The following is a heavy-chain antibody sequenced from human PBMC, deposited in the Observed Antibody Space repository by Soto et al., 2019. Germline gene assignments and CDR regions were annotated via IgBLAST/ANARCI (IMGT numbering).Heavy chain of an antibody. J-gene: IGHJ6*02. CDR3: AKDTYYDSMADYYYYYGMDV. Sequence: GGSLRLSCAASGFTFSSYGMHWVRQAPGKGLERVAVISYDGSNKYYADSVKGRFAISRDNSKNTLYLQMNSLRAEDTAVYYCAKDTYYDSMADYYYYYGMDVWGQGTTVTVSS. CDR2: ISYDGSNK. D-gene: IGHD3-22*01. V-gene: IGHV3-30*18. CDR1: GFTFSSYG.